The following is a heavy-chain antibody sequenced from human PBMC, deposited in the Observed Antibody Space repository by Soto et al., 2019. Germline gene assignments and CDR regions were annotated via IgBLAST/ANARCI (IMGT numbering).Heavy chain of an antibody. J-gene: IGHJ4*02. CDR1: GATFSSFA. CDR3: ASPHKWSGYYIAFDY. V-gene: IGHV1-69*01. CDR2: IIPIFDTI. Sequence: QVQLLQSGAEVKKPGSSVKVSCKASGATFSSFAFSWVRQAPGQGLEWMGVIIPIFDTISYAQKFQGRVTITADESTRTAYMELNSLTSDDTAVYYCASPHKWSGYYIAFDYWGQGTLVIVSS. D-gene: IGHD3-3*01.